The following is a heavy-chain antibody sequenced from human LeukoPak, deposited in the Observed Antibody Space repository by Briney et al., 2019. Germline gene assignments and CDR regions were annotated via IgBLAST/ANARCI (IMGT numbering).Heavy chain of an antibody. CDR3: ATGDTSTVIKYSSGWYYFDY. D-gene: IGHD6-19*01. V-gene: IGHV1-24*01. CDR1: GYTLTELS. CDR2: FDPEDGET. J-gene: IGHJ4*02. Sequence: ASVKVSCTVSGYTLTELSMHWVRQAPGKGLEWMGGFDPEDGETIYAQKFQGRVTMTEDTSTDTAYMELSSLRSEDTAVYYCATGDTSTVIKYSSGWYYFDYWGQGTLVTVSS.